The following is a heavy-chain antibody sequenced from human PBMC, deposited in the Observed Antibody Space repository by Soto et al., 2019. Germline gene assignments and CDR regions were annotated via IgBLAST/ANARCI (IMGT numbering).Heavy chain of an antibody. CDR2: INPSGGST. D-gene: IGHD4-17*01. V-gene: IGHV1-46*01. J-gene: IGHJ6*02. Sequence: QVQLVQSGAEVKKPGASVKVSCKASGYTSTSYYMHWVRQAPGQGLEWMGIINPSGGSTSYAQKFQGRVTMTRDTSTSTVYMELSSLRSEDTAVYYCARDRVPVTTVTTRYYYGMDVWGQGTTVTVSS. CDR1: GYTSTSYY. CDR3: ARDRVPVTTVTTRYYYGMDV.